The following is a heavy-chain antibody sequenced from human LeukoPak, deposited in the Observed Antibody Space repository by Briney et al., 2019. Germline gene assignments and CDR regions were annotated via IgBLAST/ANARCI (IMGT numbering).Heavy chain of an antibody. Sequence: PSETLSLTYTVSNYSISSGYYWGWIRQPPGKGLEWIGSIDHSGSTYYNPSLKSRVTISVDTSKNQFSLKLTSVTAADTAVYYCARTYTGSSWYGFDIDYYYYYMDVWGKGTTVTVSS. CDR1: NYSISSGYY. J-gene: IGHJ6*03. CDR3: ARTYTGSSWYGFDIDYYYYYMDV. CDR2: IDHSGST. D-gene: IGHD6-13*01. V-gene: IGHV4-38-2*02.